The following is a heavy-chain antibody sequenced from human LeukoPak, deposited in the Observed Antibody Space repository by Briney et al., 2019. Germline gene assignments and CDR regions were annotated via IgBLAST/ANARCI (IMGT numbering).Heavy chain of an antibody. CDR2: INPSGGST. D-gene: IGHD3-3*01. CDR3: ARDRSDDFWSGYYYYYMDV. CDR1: GYTFTSYY. Sequence: EASVKVSCKASGYTFTSYYMHWVRQAPGQGLEWMGIINPSGGSTSYAQKFQGRVTMTRDMSTSTVYMELSSLRSEDTAVYYCARDRSDDFWSGYYYYYMDVWGKGTTVTVSS. V-gene: IGHV1-46*01. J-gene: IGHJ6*03.